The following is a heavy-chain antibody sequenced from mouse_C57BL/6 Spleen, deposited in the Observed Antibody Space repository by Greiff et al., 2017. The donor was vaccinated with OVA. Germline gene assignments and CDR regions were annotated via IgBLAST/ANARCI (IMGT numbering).Heavy chain of an antibody. Sequence: QVHVKQPGAELVKPGASVKLSCKASGYTFTSYWMHWVKQRPGQGLEWIGMIHPNRGSTNYNEKFKSKATLTVDKSSSTAYMQLSSLTSEDSAVYYCAREGDYDGFAYWGQGTLVTVSA. CDR1: GYTFTSYW. V-gene: IGHV1-64*01. CDR2: IHPNRGST. D-gene: IGHD2-4*01. J-gene: IGHJ3*01. CDR3: AREGDYDGFAY.